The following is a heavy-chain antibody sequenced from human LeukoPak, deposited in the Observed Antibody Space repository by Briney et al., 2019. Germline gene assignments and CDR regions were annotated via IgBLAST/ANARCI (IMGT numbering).Heavy chain of an antibody. J-gene: IGHJ3*02. Sequence: PGRSLRLSCATSGFTFEDYAMHWVRQAPGKGLEWVSCISGNSGSIGYADSVKGRSTISRDNAKNSLYLQMNSLRPEDTALYYCAKDRGSHGYDAFDIWGQGTMVTVSS. CDR3: AKDRGSHGYDAFDI. D-gene: IGHD1-1*01. V-gene: IGHV3-9*01. CDR2: ISGNSGSI. CDR1: GFTFEDYA.